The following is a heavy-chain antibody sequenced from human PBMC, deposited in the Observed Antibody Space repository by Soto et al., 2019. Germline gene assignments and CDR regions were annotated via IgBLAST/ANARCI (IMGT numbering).Heavy chain of an antibody. Sequence: ASVKVSCKASEYSFTGHYLHWVRQAPGQGLEWMGWIDPKSGDTKYAPKFRDRVTMTSDTSIDTAYMDLSDLTYDDTAVYYCARDYGQSGFDYFVPWGQGPQVTLS. V-gene: IGHV1-2*02. D-gene: IGHD3-22*01. J-gene: IGHJ5*02. CDR2: IDPKSGDT. CDR3: ARDYGQSGFDYFVP. CDR1: EYSFTGHY.